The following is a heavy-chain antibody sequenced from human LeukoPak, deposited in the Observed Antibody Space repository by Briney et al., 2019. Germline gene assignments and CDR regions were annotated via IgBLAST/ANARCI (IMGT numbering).Heavy chain of an antibody. D-gene: IGHD2-2*01. V-gene: IGHV3-21*01. Sequence: GGSLRLPCAASGFTFSSYRMNWVRQAPGKGLEWVSSNSSRSSYIYYADSVKGRFTISRDNAQNSLYLQMNSLRAEDTAVYYCARDFLSDENQLRLAAPFDYWGQGTLVTVSS. CDR2: NSSRSSYI. J-gene: IGHJ4*02. CDR1: GFTFSSYR. CDR3: ARDFLSDENQLRLAAPFDY.